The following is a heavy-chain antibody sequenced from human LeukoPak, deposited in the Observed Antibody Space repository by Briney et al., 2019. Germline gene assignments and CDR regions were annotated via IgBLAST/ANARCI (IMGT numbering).Heavy chain of an antibody. Sequence: SETLSLTCTVSGGSISSHYWSWIRQPPGKGLEWIGYIYYSGSTNYNPSLKSRVTVSVDTSKNQFSLKLSSVTAADTAVYYCARDVGYCTNGVCYRALDYWGQGTLVTVSS. V-gene: IGHV4-59*11. CDR1: GGSISSHY. CDR2: IYYSGST. D-gene: IGHD2-8*01. CDR3: ARDVGYCTNGVCYRALDY. J-gene: IGHJ4*02.